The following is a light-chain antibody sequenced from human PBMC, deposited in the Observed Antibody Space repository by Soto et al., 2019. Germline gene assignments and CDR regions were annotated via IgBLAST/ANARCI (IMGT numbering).Light chain of an antibody. V-gene: IGLV2-23*01. CDR1: SSDVGSYNL. Sequence: QSALTQPASVSGSPGQSITISCTGTSSDVGSYNLVSWYQQHPGKAPKLMIYEGSKRPSGVSNRFSGSKSGNTASLTISGLQAEVEADYYCCSYAGDVVFGGGTKLTVL. CDR2: EGS. J-gene: IGLJ2*01. CDR3: CSYAGDVV.